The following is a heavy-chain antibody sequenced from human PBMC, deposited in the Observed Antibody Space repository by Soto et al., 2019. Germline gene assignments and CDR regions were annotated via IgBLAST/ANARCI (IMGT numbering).Heavy chain of an antibody. CDR2: IHAGNGNT. D-gene: IGHD6-19*01. V-gene: IGHV1-3*01. CDR3: ARVPNSSGWTLYYFDY. J-gene: IGHJ4*02. Sequence: ASVKVSCKASGYTFTSYAMHWVRQAPGQRLVLMVWIHAGNGNTKYSQKFQGRVTITRDTSVSTAYMELSSPRSEDTAVYYCARVPNSSGWTLYYFDYWGQGTLVTVSS. CDR1: GYTFTSYA.